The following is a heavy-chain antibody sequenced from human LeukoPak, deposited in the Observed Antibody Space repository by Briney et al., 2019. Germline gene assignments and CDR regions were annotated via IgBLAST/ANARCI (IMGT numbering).Heavy chain of an antibody. CDR3: ARAVTLGNLYYFDY. CDR1: GGTFSSYA. V-gene: IGHV1-69*04. Sequence: SVKVSCKASGGTFSSYAISWVRQAPGQGLEWMGRIIPISGIANYAQKFQGRVTITADKSTSTAYMELSSLRSEDTAVYYCARAVTLGNLYYFDYWGQGTLVTVSS. J-gene: IGHJ4*02. CDR2: IIPISGIA. D-gene: IGHD3-16*01.